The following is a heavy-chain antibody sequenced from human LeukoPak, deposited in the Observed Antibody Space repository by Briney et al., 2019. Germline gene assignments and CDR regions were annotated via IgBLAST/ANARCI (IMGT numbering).Heavy chain of an antibody. CDR3: ARVFPGGSGWQDFDY. CDR2: ISYSGTT. D-gene: IGHD6-19*01. CDR1: GGSISSSNYF. Sequence: SETLSLTCTVSGGSISSSNYFWGWVRQPPGKGLEWIGTISYSGTTHDNPSLKSRVIISVDTSKKQFSLRLSSVTAADTAAYYCARVFPGGSGWQDFDYWGQGTLVTVSS. V-gene: IGHV4-39*07. J-gene: IGHJ4*02.